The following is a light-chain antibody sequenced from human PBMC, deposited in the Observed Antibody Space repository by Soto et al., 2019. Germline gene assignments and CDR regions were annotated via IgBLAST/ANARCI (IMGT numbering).Light chain of an antibody. CDR2: DVN. J-gene: IGLJ2*01. V-gene: IGLV2-11*01. Sequence: QSALTQPHSVSGSPGQSVTISCTGSSIGVGVYDYVSWYRQHPGNAPELMIFDVNERPSGVPDRFSGSSSANTASLTISGLQAEDEAIYYCSSHAGKDTGVVFGGGTSSPS. CDR1: SIGVGVYDY. CDR3: SSHAGKDTGVV.